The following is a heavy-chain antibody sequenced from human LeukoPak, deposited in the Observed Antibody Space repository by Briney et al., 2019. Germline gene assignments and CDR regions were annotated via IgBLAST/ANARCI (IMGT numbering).Heavy chain of an antibody. CDR2: IYSGGST. Sequence: GGSLRLSCAASGFTVSSNYMSWVRQAPGKRLQWVSVIYSGGSTYYADSVKGRFTISRDNSKNTLYLQMNSLRAEDTAVYYCASLWRGHGGYWGQGTLVTVSS. CDR1: GFTVSSNY. J-gene: IGHJ4*02. V-gene: IGHV3-66*01. CDR3: ASLWRGHGGY.